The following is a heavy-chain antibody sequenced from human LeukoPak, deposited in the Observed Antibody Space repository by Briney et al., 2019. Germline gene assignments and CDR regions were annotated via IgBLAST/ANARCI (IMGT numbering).Heavy chain of an antibody. CDR1: GFTFSSYW. J-gene: IGHJ4*02. CDR3: ARGSLWFGEFSY. V-gene: IGHV3-74*01. Sequence: GGSLRLSCAASGFTFSSYWMHWVRQAPGKGLVWVSRINSDGSSTSYADSVKGRFTISRDNAKNTLYMQMNSLRAEDTAVYYCARGSLWFGEFSYWGQGTLVTVSS. CDR2: INSDGSST. D-gene: IGHD3-10*01.